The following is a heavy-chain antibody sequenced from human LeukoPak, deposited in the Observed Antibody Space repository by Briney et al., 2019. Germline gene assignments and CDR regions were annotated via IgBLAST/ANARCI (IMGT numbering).Heavy chain of an antibody. CDR2: INHSGST. Sequence: SETLSLTCAVYGGSFSGYYWSWIRQPPGKGLEWIGEINHSGSTNYNPSLKSRVTISVDTSKNQFSLKLSSVTAADTPVYYCARAVWSGSPSFEYWGQGTLVTVSS. D-gene: IGHD3-3*01. CDR1: GGSFSGYY. CDR3: ARAVWSGSPSFEY. V-gene: IGHV4-34*01. J-gene: IGHJ4*02.